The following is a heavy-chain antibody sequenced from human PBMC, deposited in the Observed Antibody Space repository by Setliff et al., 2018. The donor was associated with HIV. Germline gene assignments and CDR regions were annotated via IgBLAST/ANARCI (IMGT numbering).Heavy chain of an antibody. Sequence: ETLSLTCAVSGYSISSGYFWAWIRQPPGKGLAWIGSIYHSGSTYYNPSLKSRVTKSVDTSKNQFSLRLSSVTAADTAMYYCARGLGIAAAGSRRQDNWFDPWGQGTLVTVSS. CDR3: ARGLGIAAAGSRRQDNWFDP. D-gene: IGHD6-13*01. CDR1: GYSISSGYF. J-gene: IGHJ5*02. CDR2: IYHSGST. V-gene: IGHV4-38-2*01.